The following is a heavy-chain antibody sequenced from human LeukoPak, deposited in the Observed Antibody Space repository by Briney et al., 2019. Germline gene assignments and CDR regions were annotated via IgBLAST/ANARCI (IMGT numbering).Heavy chain of an antibody. CDR3: ASAYYYGSGSYDY. CDR1: GFTFSSYG. V-gene: IGHV3-23*01. J-gene: IGHJ4*02. CDR2: ISDSGGNT. D-gene: IGHD3-10*01. Sequence: GGSLRLSCAASGFTFSSYGMSWVRQAPGKGLEWVSTISDSGGNTYYADSVKGRFTISRDNSKNTLYLQMNSLRAEDTAVYYCASAYYYGSGSYDYWGQGTLVTVSS.